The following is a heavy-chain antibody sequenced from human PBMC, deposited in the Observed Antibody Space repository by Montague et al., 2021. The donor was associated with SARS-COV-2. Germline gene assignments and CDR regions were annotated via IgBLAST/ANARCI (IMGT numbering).Heavy chain of an antibody. CDR3: AGDLGGIDV. D-gene: IGHD3-10*01. J-gene: IGHJ6*02. CDR1: GWRISSGGHY. V-gene: IGHV4-31*03. CDR2: IYYSGST. Sequence: TLSLTCTVSGWRISSGGHYWNWIRQVPGRGLEWIGSIYYSGSTYYNPSLKGRFSISVDTSRNQFSLNLRSATAADTALYYCAGDLGGIDVWGQGTTVIVSS.